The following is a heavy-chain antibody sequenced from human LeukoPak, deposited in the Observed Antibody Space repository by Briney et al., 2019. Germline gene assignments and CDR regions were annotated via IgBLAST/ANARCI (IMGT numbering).Heavy chain of an antibody. D-gene: IGHD3-22*01. CDR3: ARAYYDSSGYPRGMDV. Sequence: GASVKVSCKASGYTFTSYYMHWVRQAPGQGLEWMGIINPSGGSTSYAQKFQGRVTMTRDTSTSTVYMELSSLRSEDTAVYYCARAYYDSSGYPRGMDVWGQGTTVTASS. CDR2: INPSGGST. J-gene: IGHJ6*02. V-gene: IGHV1-46*01. CDR1: GYTFTSYY.